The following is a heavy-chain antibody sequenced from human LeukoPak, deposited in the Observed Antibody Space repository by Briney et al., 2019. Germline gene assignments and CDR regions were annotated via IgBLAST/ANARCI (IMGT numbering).Heavy chain of an antibody. J-gene: IGHJ4*02. D-gene: IGHD6-13*01. CDR2: FSYSGST. CDR1: GGSISSSSYY. CDR3: ARNAVEQQLAYFDY. V-gene: IGHV4-39*01. Sequence: SETLSLTCTVSGGSISSSSYYWGWIPQPPGKGLEWVASFSYSGSTYYNPSLKSRVTISVDTSKSQFSLRLSSVTAADTAVYYCARNAVEQQLAYFDYWGQGTLVTVSS.